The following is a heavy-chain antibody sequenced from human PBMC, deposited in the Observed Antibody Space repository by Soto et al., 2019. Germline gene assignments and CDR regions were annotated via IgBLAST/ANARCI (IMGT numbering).Heavy chain of an antibody. CDR1: GDSVSNKSAV. J-gene: IGHJ6*02. CDR2: TYYRSKWYN. V-gene: IGHV6-1*01. CDR3: ARRGRRYFYGMEV. Sequence: PSQTLSLTCAISGDSVSNKSAVWNWIRQSPSRGLEWLGRTYYRSKWYNDYAVSVKSRIAINPDTSRNHFSLQLSSVTPEDTAVYYCARRGRRYFYGMEVWGQGTTVTVSS.